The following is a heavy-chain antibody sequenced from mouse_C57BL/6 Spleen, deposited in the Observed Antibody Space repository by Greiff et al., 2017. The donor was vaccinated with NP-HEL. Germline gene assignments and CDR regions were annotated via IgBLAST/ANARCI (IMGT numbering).Heavy chain of an antibody. CDR2: IDPSDSYT. J-gene: IGHJ4*01. V-gene: IGHV1-59*01. CDR3: ARPRGGYAMDY. CDR1: GYTFTSYW. Sequence: QVQLQQPGAELVRPGTSVKLSCKASGYTFTSYWMHWVKQRPGQGLEWIGVIDPSDSYTNYNQKFKGKATLTVDTSSSTAYMQLSSLTSEDSAVYYCARPRGGYAMDYWGQGTSVTVSS.